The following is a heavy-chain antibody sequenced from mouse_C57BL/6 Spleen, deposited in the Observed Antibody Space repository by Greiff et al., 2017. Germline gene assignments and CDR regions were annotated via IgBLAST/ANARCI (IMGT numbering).Heavy chain of an antibody. V-gene: IGHV1-50*01. J-gene: IGHJ3*01. CDR3: ARWGQLPY. Sequence: QVQLQQPGAELVKPGASVKLSCKASGYTFTSYWMQWVKQRPGQGLEWIGEIDPSDSYTNYNQKFKGKATLTVDTSSSTAYMQRSSLTSEDSAVYYCARWGQLPYWGQGTLVTVSA. D-gene: IGHD3-3*01. CDR1: GYTFTSYW. CDR2: IDPSDSYT.